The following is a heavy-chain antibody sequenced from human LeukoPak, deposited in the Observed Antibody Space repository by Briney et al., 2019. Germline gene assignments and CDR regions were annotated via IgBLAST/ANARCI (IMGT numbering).Heavy chain of an antibody. V-gene: IGHV5-51*01. J-gene: IGHJ4*02. CDR1: GYRFTSYW. Sequence: GESLKISCKGSGYRFTSYWIGWVRQMPGKGLERMGIIYPGDSDTRYSPSFQGQVTISADKSISTAYLPWSSLKASDTAMYYCARLFNAIAAAGTDYWGQGTLATVSS. CDR2: IYPGDSDT. D-gene: IGHD6-13*01. CDR3: ARLFNAIAAAGTDY.